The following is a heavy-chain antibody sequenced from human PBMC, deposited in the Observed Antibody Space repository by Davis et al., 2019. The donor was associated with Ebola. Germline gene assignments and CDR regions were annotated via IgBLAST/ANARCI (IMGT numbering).Heavy chain of an antibody. CDR2: ISSSGSTI. Sequence: GESLKISCAASGFTFSDYYMSWIRQAPGKGLEWVSYISSSGSTIYYADSVKGRFTISRDNAKKSLYLQMNSLRAEDTAVYYCARDLKYYDSSGCYDYWGQGTLVTVSS. D-gene: IGHD3-22*01. CDR1: GFTFSDYY. V-gene: IGHV3-11*01. CDR3: ARDLKYYDSSGCYDY. J-gene: IGHJ4*02.